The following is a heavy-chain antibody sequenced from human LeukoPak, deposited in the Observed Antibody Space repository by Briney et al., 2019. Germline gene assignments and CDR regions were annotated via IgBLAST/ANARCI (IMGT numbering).Heavy chain of an antibody. J-gene: IGHJ4*02. CDR1: GGSISSYY. D-gene: IGHD6-13*01. V-gene: IGHV4-59*08. CDR2: IYYSGST. CDR3: ARGRGQQLGNFDY. Sequence: SETLSLTCTVSGGSISSYYWSWIRQPPGKGLEWIGYIYYSGSTNYNPSLKSRVTMSVDTSKNQFSLKLSSVTAADTAVYYCARGRGQQLGNFDYWGQGTLVTVSS.